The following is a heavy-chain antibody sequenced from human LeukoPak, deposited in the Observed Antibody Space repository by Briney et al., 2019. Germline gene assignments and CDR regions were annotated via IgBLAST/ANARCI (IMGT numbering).Heavy chain of an antibody. D-gene: IGHD6-13*01. Sequence: PGGSLRLSCAASGFTFTNYALHWVRQAPGKGLEWVAVISYDGTNKYYADSVKGRFTISRDNSKNTLYLQMNSLRAEDTAVYYCAKDRPTAGTNFDYWGQGTLATVSS. CDR1: GFTFTNYA. CDR3: AKDRPTAGTNFDY. J-gene: IGHJ4*02. CDR2: ISYDGTNK. V-gene: IGHV3-30-3*01.